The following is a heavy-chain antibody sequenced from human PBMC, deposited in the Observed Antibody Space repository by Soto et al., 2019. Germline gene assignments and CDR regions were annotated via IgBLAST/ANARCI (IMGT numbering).Heavy chain of an antibody. J-gene: IGHJ4*02. CDR3: ARDLVGYCTGGSCYDPDY. D-gene: IGHD2-15*01. CDR2: IWYDGSNK. CDR1: GFTFSSYG. Sequence: QVQLVESGGGVVQPGRSLRLSCAASGFTFSSYGMHWVRQAPGKGLEWVAVIWYDGSNKYYADSVKGRFTISRDNSKSTLDLQMHSLSADDTNVYYCARDLVGYCTGGSCYDPDYWGQGNLVTVSS. V-gene: IGHV3-33*01.